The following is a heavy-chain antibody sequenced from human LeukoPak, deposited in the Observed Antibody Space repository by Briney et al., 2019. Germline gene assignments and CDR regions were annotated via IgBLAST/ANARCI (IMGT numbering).Heavy chain of an antibody. Sequence: SETLSLTCTVSGGSISSGGYHWSWIRQHPGKGLEWIGYIYYSGSAYYDPSLKSRVTISIDTSKSQSSLRLSSVTAADTAVYYCARVLESGGSCFFDYWGQGILVTVSS. V-gene: IGHV4-31*03. CDR3: ARVLESGGSCFFDY. CDR1: GGSISSGGYH. J-gene: IGHJ4*02. D-gene: IGHD2-15*01. CDR2: IYYSGSA.